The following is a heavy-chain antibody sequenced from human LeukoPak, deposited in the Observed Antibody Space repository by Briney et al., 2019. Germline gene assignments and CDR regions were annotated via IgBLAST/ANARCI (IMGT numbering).Heavy chain of an antibody. CDR3: ARDRYSSGWVDY. J-gene: IGHJ4*02. CDR2: IYYSGSA. Sequence: SETLSLTCTVSGGSISSYYWSWIRQPPGKGLEWIGYIYYSGSANYNPSLKSRVTISVDTSKNQFSLKLSSVTAADTAVYYCARDRYSSGWVDYWGQGTLVTVSS. CDR1: GGSISSYY. V-gene: IGHV4-59*01. D-gene: IGHD6-19*01.